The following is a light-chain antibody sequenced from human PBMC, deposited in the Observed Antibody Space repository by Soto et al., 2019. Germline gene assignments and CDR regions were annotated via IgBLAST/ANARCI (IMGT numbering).Light chain of an antibody. J-gene: IGKJ3*01. CDR2: DAS. CDR1: QSVSSY. V-gene: IGKV3-11*01. Sequence: EIGLTQSPATLSLSPGERATLSCRASQSVSSYLAWYQQKPGQAPRLLIYDASHRATGIPARFSGSGSGTDFTLAISSLETEDFGVYYCQQRSNWPPVFTFGRGTKVDIK. CDR3: QQRSNWPPVFT.